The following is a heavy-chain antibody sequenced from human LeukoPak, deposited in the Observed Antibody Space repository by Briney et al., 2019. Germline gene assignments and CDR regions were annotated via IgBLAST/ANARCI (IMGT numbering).Heavy chain of an antibody. D-gene: IGHD6-19*01. CDR2: ISSSSSTI. CDR3: ARDLPVAGTGRRVLYFDY. Sequence: GGSLRLSCAASGFTFSSYSMNWVRQAPGKGLEWVSYISSSSSTIYYADSVKGRFTISRDNAKNSLYLQMNSLRAEDTAAYYCARDLPVAGTGRRVLYFDYWGQGTLVTVSS. J-gene: IGHJ4*02. CDR1: GFTFSSYS. V-gene: IGHV3-48*01.